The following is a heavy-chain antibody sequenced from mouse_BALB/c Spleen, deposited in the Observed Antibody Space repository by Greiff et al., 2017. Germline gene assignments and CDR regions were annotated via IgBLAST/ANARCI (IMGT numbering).Heavy chain of an antibody. CDR2: ISSGGSYT. CDR3: AKTDGYYGGNYAMDY. J-gene: IGHJ4*01. Sequence: EVQRVESGGDLVKPGGSLKLSCAASGFTFSSYGMSWVRQTPDKRLEWVATISSGGSYTYYPDSVKGRFTISRDNAKNTLYLQMSSLKSEDTAMYYCAKTDGYYGGNYAMDYWGQGSSVTVSS. CDR1: GFTFSSYG. D-gene: IGHD2-3*01. V-gene: IGHV5-6*01.